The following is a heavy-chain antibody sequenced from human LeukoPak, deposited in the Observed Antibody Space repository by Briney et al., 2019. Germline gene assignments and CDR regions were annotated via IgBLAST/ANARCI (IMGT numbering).Heavy chain of an antibody. J-gene: IGHJ3*02. Sequence: GGSLRLSCAASGFTFRSYVMHWVRQAPGKGLEWVAVISYDGSNKYYADFVKGRFTISRDNSKNTLYLQMNSLRAEDTAVYYCAKLRYCSGGSCPSDAFDIWGQGTMVTVSS. V-gene: IGHV3-30*18. CDR1: GFTFRSYV. D-gene: IGHD2-15*01. CDR3: AKLRYCSGGSCPSDAFDI. CDR2: ISYDGSNK.